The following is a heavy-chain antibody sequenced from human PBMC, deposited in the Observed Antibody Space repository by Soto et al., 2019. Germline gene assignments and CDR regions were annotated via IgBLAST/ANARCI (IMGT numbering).Heavy chain of an antibody. J-gene: IGHJ6*02. V-gene: IGHV4-61*01. CDR1: GGSVRSGNHF. CDR2: MYYTGVT. CDR3: ARGGEPLGYYGLDV. Sequence: SETLSLTCSVSGGSVRSGNHFWNWIRQPPGRGLEWLGYMYYTGVTNYNPSLKSRVSMSVDTSKDQFSLSLTSLTAADTAVYYCARGGEPLGYYGLDVWGQGTTVTVSS.